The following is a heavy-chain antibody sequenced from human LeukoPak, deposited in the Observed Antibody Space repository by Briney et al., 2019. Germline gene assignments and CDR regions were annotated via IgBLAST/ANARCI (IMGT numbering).Heavy chain of an antibody. CDR2: IYHSGST. D-gene: IGHD3-10*01. CDR1: GGSISSGGYS. V-gene: IGHV4-30-2*01. CDR3: ARTSMVRGVIRP. J-gene: IGHJ4*02. Sequence: SQTLSLTCAVSGGSISSGGYSWRWLRQPPGTGLEWIGYIYHSGSTYYNPSLKSRVTISVDRSKNQFSLKLSSVTAADTAVYYCARTSMVRGVIRPWGQGTLVTVSS.